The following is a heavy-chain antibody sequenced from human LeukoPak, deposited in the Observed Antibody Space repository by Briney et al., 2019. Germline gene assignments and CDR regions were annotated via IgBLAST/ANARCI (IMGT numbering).Heavy chain of an antibody. CDR1: GGSISSYY. CDR3: ARAFSSGWYENFQH. D-gene: IGHD6-13*01. V-gene: IGHV4-4*07. CDR2: IYSSGNT. Sequence: SETLSLICTVSGGSISSYYWNWIRQPAGKGLEWIGRIYSSGNTNYKSSLESRVTMSIDTSKNQVSLKLTSVTAADTAVYYCARAFSSGWYENFQHWGQGTLVTVSS. J-gene: IGHJ1*01.